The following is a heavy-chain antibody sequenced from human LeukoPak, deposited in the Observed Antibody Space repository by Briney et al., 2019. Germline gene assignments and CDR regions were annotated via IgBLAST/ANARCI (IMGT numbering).Heavy chain of an antibody. CDR2: IIPIFGTA. J-gene: IGHJ4*02. CDR1: GGTFSSYA. D-gene: IGHD2-2*01. CDR3: PIATGPYQLLGPFDY. Sequence: GASVKVSCKASGGTFSSYAISWVRQAPGQGLEWMGGIIPIFGTANYAQKFQGRVTITTDESTSTAYMELSSLRAEDTAVYYCPIATGPYQLLGPFDYWGQGTLVTVSS. V-gene: IGHV1-69*05.